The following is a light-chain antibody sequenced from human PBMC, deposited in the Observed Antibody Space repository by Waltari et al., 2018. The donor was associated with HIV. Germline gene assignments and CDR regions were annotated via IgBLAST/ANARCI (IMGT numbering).Light chain of an antibody. V-gene: IGKV4-1*01. CDR1: PSLSYSSKSKHY. J-gene: IGKJ1*01. Sequence: DIVLTQSPDSMALSQTARATINSLSSPSLSYSSKSKHYLAWYQNTQGQSPRLLIYGASTRASGVPDRFSGSGSGTDFTLIISSLQSEDVATYFCQQYYNLPPTFGQGTKVEIK. CDR3: QQYYNLPPT. CDR2: GAS.